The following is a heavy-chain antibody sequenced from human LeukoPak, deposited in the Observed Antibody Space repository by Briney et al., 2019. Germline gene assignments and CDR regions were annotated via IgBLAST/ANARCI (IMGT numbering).Heavy chain of an antibody. J-gene: IGHJ4*02. CDR2: ISSSSSYI. D-gene: IGHD2-15*01. Sequence: GGSLRLSCAASGFTFSSYSMNWVRQAPGKGLEWVSSISSSSSYIYYADSVEGRFTISRDNAKNSLYLQMNSLRAEDTAVYYCARDFASGRVLLDYWGQRTLVTVSS. V-gene: IGHV3-21*01. CDR3: ARDFASGRVLLDY. CDR1: GFTFSSYS.